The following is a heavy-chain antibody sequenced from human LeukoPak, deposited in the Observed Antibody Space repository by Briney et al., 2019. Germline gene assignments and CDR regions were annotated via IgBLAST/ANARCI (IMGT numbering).Heavy chain of an antibody. D-gene: IGHD3-3*01. V-gene: IGHV3-23*01. Sequence: GGSLRLSCAASGFTFSSYAMSWVRQAPGKGLAWVSAISGSGGSTYYADSVKGRFTISRDNSKNTLYLQMNSLRAEDTAVYYCAKWAKGAYDFWSGYSAYFDYWGQGTLVTVSS. CDR1: GFTFSSYA. CDR2: ISGSGGST. J-gene: IGHJ4*02. CDR3: AKWAKGAYDFWSGYSAYFDY.